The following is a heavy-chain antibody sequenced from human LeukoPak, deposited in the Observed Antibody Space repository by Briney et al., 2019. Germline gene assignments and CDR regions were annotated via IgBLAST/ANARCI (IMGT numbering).Heavy chain of an antibody. J-gene: IGHJ1*01. CDR3: AKDGRYCSGGSCYPEYFQH. Sequence: GGSLRLSCAASGFTFSSYGMHWVRQAPGKGLEWVAVISYDGSNKYYADSVKGRFTISRDNSKNTLYLQMNSLRAEDTAVYYCAKDGRYCSGGSCYPEYFQHWGQGTLVTVSS. D-gene: IGHD2-15*01. CDR2: ISYDGSNK. V-gene: IGHV3-30*18. CDR1: GFTFSSYG.